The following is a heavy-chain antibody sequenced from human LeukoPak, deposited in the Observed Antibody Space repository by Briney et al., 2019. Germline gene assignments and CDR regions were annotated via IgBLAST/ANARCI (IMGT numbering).Heavy chain of an antibody. CDR2: ISGSGGST. D-gene: IGHD3-10*01. CDR1: GFTFSSYS. V-gene: IGHV3-23*01. CDR3: AKRDGSGSYSFDY. J-gene: IGHJ4*02. Sequence: GGSLRLSCAASGFTFSSYSMNWVRQAPGKGLEWVSAISGSGGSTYYADSVKGRFTISRDNSKNTLYLQMNSLRAEDTAVYYCAKRDGSGSYSFDYWGQGTLVTVSS.